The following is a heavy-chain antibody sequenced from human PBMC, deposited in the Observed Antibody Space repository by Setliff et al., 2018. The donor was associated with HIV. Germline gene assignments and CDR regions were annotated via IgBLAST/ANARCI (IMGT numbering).Heavy chain of an antibody. Sequence: PGESLKISCKGSGYSFTSYWIGWVRQMPGKGLEWMGIIYPGDSDTRYSPSFQGQVTISADKSISTAYLQWSSLKASDTAVYYCARRSGYDWGGAYYYGMDVWGQGTTVTVSS. CDR1: GYSFTSYW. J-gene: IGHJ6*02. V-gene: IGHV5-51*01. CDR2: IYPGDSDT. D-gene: IGHD5-12*01. CDR3: ARRSGYDWGGAYYYGMDV.